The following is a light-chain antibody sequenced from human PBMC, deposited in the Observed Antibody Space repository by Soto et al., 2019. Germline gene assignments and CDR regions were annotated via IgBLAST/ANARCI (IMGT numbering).Light chain of an antibody. CDR3: CSYAGSSSSTFVV. J-gene: IGLJ2*01. CDR1: SSDVGSYNL. CDR2: EGT. V-gene: IGLV2-23*01. Sequence: QSALTQLASVSGSPGQSITISCTGTSSDVGSYNLVSWYQQHPGKAPKLMIYEGTKRPSGVSNRFSGSKSGNTASLTISGLQAEDEADYYCCSYAGSSSSTFVVFGGGTKLTVL.